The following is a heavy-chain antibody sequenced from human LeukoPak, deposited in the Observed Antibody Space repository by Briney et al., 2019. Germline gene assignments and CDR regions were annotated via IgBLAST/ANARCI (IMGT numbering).Heavy chain of an antibody. Sequence: TSETLSLTCTVSGGSISSGDYYWSWIRQPPGKGLGWIGYIYYSGSTYYNPSLKSRVTISVDTSKNQFSLKLSSVTAADTAVYYCARNGESAYRPYYFDYWGQGNLVTVSS. D-gene: IGHD3-10*01. CDR1: GGSISSGDYY. J-gene: IGHJ4*02. CDR3: ARNGESAYRPYYFDY. CDR2: IYYSGST. V-gene: IGHV4-30-4*08.